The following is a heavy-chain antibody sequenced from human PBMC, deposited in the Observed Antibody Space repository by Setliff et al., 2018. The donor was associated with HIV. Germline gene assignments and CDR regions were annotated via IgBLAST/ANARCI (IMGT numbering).Heavy chain of an antibody. CDR2: INSDGSGT. J-gene: IGHJ6*02. CDR3: ARGHSGHKNGMDV. Sequence: GGSLRLSCAASGFTFSSYWTHWVRQAPGKGLVWVSRINSDGSGTSYADSVKGRFTISRDNAKNTLYLQMNSLRAEDMAVYYCARGHSGHKNGMDVWGQGTTVTVSS. V-gene: IGHV3-74*01. D-gene: IGHD5-12*01. CDR1: GFTFSSYW.